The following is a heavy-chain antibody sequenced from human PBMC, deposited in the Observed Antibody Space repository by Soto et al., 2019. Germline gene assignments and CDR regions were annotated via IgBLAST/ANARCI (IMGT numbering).Heavy chain of an antibody. CDR3: ATGRSTRSMEKVDS. CDR1: GYTLTELS. V-gene: IGHV1-24*01. D-gene: IGHD2-2*01. Sequence: ASVKVSCKVSGYTLTELSMHWVRQAPGKGLEWMGGFDPEDGETIYAQKFQGRVTMTEDTSTDTAYMELSSLRSEDTAVYYCATGRSTRSMEKVDSWGQGTLVTVSS. J-gene: IGHJ4*02. CDR2: FDPEDGET.